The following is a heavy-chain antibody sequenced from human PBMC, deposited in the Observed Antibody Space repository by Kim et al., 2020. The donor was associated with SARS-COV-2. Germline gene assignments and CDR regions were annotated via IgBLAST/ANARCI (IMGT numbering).Heavy chain of an antibody. D-gene: IGHD3-22*01. CDR2: IYYSGST. V-gene: IGHV4-31*03. CDR3: ARNIGITMIVVVTGWFDP. Sequence: SETLSLTCTVSAGSISSGGYYWSWIRQHPGKGLEWIGYIYYSGSTYYNPSPKYRVTISVDTSKNQFSLKLSSVTATNTTVYYCARNIGITMIVVVTGWFDPWGQGTLVTASS. CDR1: AGSISSGGYY. J-gene: IGHJ5*02.